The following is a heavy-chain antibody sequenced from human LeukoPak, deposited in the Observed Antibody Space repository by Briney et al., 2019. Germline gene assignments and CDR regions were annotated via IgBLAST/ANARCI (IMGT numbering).Heavy chain of an antibody. CDR1: GDTCNNYA. CDR3: ARGGRPLGYFYMDV. Sequence: SVMGSCRTSGDTCNNYAFNWVRKAPGQSPEWMGGTIPIFGTVKAAQKFQGRVTITTDESTSTSYMELSSLTSEDTAVYFCARGGRPLGYFYMDVWGKGTTVIVSS. CDR2: TIPIFGTV. V-gene: IGHV1-69*05. J-gene: IGHJ6*03.